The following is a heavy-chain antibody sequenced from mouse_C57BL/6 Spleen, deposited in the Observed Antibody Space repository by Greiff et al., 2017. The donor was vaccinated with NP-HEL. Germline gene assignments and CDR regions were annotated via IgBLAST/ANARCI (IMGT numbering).Heavy chain of an antibody. CDR3: ARQYYGTFAY. CDR1: GFTFSDYG. J-gene: IGHJ3*01. D-gene: IGHD2-1*01. CDR2: ISSGSSTI. V-gene: IGHV5-17*01. Sequence: EVKLMESGGGLVKPGGSLKLSCAASGFTFSDYGMHWVRQAPEKGLEWVAYISSGSSTIYYADTVKGRFTISRDNAKNTLFLQMTSLRSEDTAMYYCARQYYGTFAYWGQGTLVTVSA.